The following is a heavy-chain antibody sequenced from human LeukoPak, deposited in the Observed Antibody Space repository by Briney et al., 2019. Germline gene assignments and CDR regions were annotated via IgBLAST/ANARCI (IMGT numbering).Heavy chain of an antibody. Sequence: SETLSLTCSVSCGSISSSGYYWGWIRQSPGEGLEWIGNIYYSGITYYNPSLKSRVTISVDTSKNQFSVKLSSVTAADTAVYYCARLRYYGSGSYPMTGSWFDPWGQGTLVTVSS. V-gene: IGHV4-39*01. CDR3: ARLRYYGSGSYPMTGSWFDP. CDR2: IYYSGIT. CDR1: CGSISSSGYY. D-gene: IGHD3-10*01. J-gene: IGHJ5*02.